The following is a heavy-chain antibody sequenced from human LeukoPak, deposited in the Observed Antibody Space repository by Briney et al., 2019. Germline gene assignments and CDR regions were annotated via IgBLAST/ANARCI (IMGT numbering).Heavy chain of an antibody. J-gene: IGHJ4*02. V-gene: IGHV4-39*01. Sequence: PSETLSLTCTVSGGSISSSSYYWGWIRQPPGKGLEWIGSIYYSGSTYYNPSLKSRVTISVDTSKSQFSLNLYSVTTADTAVFYCARSYYYDYRQIDYWGQGTLVTVSS. D-gene: IGHD3-22*01. CDR1: GGSISSSSYY. CDR3: ARSYYYDYRQIDY. CDR2: IYYSGST.